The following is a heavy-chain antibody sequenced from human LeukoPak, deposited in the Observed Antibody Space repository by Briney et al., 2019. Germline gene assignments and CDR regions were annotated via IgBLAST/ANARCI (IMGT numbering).Heavy chain of an antibody. Sequence: KPSETLSLTCAVSGGSISSPNWWSWVRQSPGKGLEWIGEISQSGSTYYNPSLKSRVTISVDTSKNQFSLKLSSVTAADTAVYYCARVLGVAANGFDYWGQGTLVTVSS. V-gene: IGHV4-4*02. CDR3: ARVLGVAANGFDY. CDR1: GGSISSPNW. J-gene: IGHJ4*02. D-gene: IGHD6-19*01. CDR2: ISQSGST.